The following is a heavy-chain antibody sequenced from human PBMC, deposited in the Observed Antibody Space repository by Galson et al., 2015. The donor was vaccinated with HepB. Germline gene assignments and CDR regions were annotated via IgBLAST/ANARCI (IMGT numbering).Heavy chain of an antibody. Sequence: QSGAEVKKSGGSLKISCKASGHTFTGYYMHWVRQAPGQGLEWMGWINPNSGGTNYAQKFQGRVTMTRDTSISTAYMELSRLRSDDTAVYYCARERIAAGPGGMDVWGQGTTVTVSS. D-gene: IGHD6-6*01. V-gene: IGHV1-2*02. CDR1: GHTFTGYY. CDR2: INPNSGGT. CDR3: ARERIAAGPGGMDV. J-gene: IGHJ6*02.